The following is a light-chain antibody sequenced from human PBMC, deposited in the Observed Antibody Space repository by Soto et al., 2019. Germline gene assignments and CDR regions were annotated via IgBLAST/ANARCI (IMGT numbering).Light chain of an antibody. CDR1: SSDVGGHNY. J-gene: IGLJ1*01. Sequence: QSVLTQPRSVSWSPGQSVTISCTGTSSDVGGHNYVSWYQQYPGKAPKLLLSSVSKRPSGVPDRFYGSKSGNTASLTISGLQAEDEADYYCCSYAGSYTYVFGTGTK. CDR2: SVS. CDR3: CSYAGSYTYV. V-gene: IGLV2-11*01.